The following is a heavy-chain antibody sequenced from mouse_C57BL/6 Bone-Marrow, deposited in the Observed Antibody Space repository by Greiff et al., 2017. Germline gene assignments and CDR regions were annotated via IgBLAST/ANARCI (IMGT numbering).Heavy chain of an antibody. J-gene: IGHJ3*01. CDR3: ASRGDDGYWAAFAY. CDR2: ISSGGSYT. Sequence: EVKLMESGGDLVKPGGSLKLSCAASGFTFSSYGMSWVRQTPDKRLEWVATISSGGSYTYYPDSVKGRFTISRDNAKNTLYLQMSGLKSEDTAMYDCASRGDDGYWAAFAYWGQGTLVTVSA. CDR1: GFTFSSYG. V-gene: IGHV5-6*02. D-gene: IGHD2-3*01.